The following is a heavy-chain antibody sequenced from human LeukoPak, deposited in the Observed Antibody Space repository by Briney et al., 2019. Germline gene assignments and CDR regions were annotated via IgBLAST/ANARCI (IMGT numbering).Heavy chain of an antibody. CDR2: VYTSGST. CDR3: ARLLTGTTTAFDI. V-gene: IGHV4-4*07. J-gene: IGHJ3*02. CDR1: GGSISGYY. Sequence: SETLSLTCSVSGGSISGYYWTWIRQPAGKGLEWIGRVYTSGSTHYNPSLKTRLTMSVDTSKNQFSLKLSSVTAADTAVYYCARLLTGTTTAFDICGQGTMVTVSS. D-gene: IGHD1-7*01.